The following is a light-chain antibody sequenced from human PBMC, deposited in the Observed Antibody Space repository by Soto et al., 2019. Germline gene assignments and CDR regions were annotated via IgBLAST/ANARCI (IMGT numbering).Light chain of an antibody. V-gene: IGKV3-20*01. Sequence: DTVLTQSPGTLSLSPGERATLSCRASQSVSSTYLGWYQQKPGQAPRLLIYGTSSRATGIPDRFSGSGSGTDFTRTITRLEPEDFAVYYCRLYDSSPPMYTFGQGTKLEIK. CDR2: GTS. CDR3: RLYDSSPPMYT. CDR1: QSVSSTY. J-gene: IGKJ2*01.